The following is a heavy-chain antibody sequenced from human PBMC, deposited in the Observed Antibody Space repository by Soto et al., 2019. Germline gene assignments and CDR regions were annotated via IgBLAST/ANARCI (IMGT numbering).Heavy chain of an antibody. CDR1: GFTFGDYA. CDR2: IRSKAYGGTT. Sequence: GGSLRLSCTASGFTFGDYAMSWFRQAPGKGLEWVGFIRSKAYGGTTEYAASVKGRFTISRDDSKSIAYLQMNSLKTEDTAVYYCTRVGCSSGGSCYGFDPWGQGTLVTVSS. J-gene: IGHJ5*02. CDR3: TRVGCSSGGSCYGFDP. D-gene: IGHD2-15*01. V-gene: IGHV3-49*03.